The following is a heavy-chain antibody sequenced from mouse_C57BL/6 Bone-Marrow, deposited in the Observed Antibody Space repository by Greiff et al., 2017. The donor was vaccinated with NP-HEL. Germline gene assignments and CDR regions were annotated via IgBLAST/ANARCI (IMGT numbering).Heavy chain of an antibody. D-gene: IGHD1-1*01. V-gene: IGHV5-4*01. CDR2: ISDGGSYT. CDR1: GFTFSSYA. J-gene: IGHJ1*03. CDR3: AREDRVDWYFDV. Sequence: EVMLVESGGGLVKPGGSLKLSCAASGFTFSSYAMSWVRQTPEKRLEWVATISDGGSYTYYPDNVKGRFTISRDNAKNNLYLQMSHLKSEDTAMYYCAREDRVDWYFDVWGTGTTVTVSS.